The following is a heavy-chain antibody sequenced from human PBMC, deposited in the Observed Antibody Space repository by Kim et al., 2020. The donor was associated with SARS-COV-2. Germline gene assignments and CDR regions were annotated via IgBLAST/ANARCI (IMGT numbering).Heavy chain of an antibody. Sequence: ASVKVSCKASGYTFTSYDINWVRQATGQGLEWMGWMNPNSGNTGYAQKFQGRVTMTRNTSISTAYMELSSLRSEDTAVYYCARGRYDFWSGPAPNDYWGQGTLVTVSS. CDR2: MNPNSGNT. D-gene: IGHD3-3*01. J-gene: IGHJ4*02. V-gene: IGHV1-8*01. CDR1: GYTFTSYD. CDR3: ARGRYDFWSGPAPNDY.